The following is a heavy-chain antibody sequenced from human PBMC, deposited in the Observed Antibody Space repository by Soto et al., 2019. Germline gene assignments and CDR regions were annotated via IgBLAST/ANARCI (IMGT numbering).Heavy chain of an antibody. J-gene: IGHJ3*02. CDR1: GFTFSTYI. CDR2: ISSSSSYI. D-gene: IGHD1-26*01. CDR3: ARVQPVELLRAFDI. Sequence: GSLRLSCAASGFTFSTYIMNWVRQAPGKGLEWVSSISSSSSYIYYADSVKGRFTISRDNAKNSLYLQMNSLRAEDTAVYYCARVQPVELLRAFDIWGQGTMVTVSS. V-gene: IGHV3-21*01.